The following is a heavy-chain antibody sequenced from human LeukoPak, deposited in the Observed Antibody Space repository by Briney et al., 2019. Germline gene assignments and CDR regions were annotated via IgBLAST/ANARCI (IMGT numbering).Heavy chain of an antibody. Sequence: GGSLRLSCAACTFTFSSYGMHWVRQAPGKGLEWVAFIQYDGNKRYYADSVKGRFTISRDNSKNTLYLQMNSLRPEDTALYYCANTMYSSAWSPFDYWGRGTLVTVSS. CDR2: IQYDGNKR. J-gene: IGHJ4*02. V-gene: IGHV3-30*02. CDR3: ANTMYSSAWSPFDY. CDR1: TFTFSSYG. D-gene: IGHD6-19*01.